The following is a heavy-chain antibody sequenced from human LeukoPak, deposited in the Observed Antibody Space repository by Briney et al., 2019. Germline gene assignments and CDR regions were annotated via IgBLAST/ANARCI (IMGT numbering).Heavy chain of an antibody. V-gene: IGHV4-38-2*01. CDR1: GYSISSGYY. J-gene: IGHJ6*03. CDR3: ARIFGSGNENYFYYMDV. Sequence: SETLSLTCAVSGYSISSGYYWGWIRQPPGKGLEWIGIIYQSGSTFYNPSLKTRVTISVDTSKSQFSLTLTSVTAADTAVYYCARIFGSGNENYFYYMDVWGKGTTVTVSS. CDR2: IYQSGST. D-gene: IGHD3-10*01.